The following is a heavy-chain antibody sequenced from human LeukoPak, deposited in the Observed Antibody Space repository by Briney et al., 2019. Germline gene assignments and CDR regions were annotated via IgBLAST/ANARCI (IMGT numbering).Heavy chain of an antibody. CDR1: GFTFSGSA. CDR2: IRSKANSSAT. Sequence: GGPLRLSCAASGFTFSGSAMHWVRQASGKGLEWVGRIRSKANSSATAYAASVKGRFTISRDDSKNTAYLQMHSLKTEDTAVYYCTRHTDYGDKWGFDPWGQGTLVTVSS. D-gene: IGHD4-23*01. CDR3: TRHTDYGDKWGFDP. J-gene: IGHJ5*02. V-gene: IGHV3-73*01.